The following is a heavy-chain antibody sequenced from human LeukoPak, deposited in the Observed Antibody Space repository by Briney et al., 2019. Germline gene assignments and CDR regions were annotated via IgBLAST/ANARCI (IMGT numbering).Heavy chain of an antibody. CDR1: GFSVSTNY. CDR3: AKDRDYDILTGYDY. Sequence: GGSLRLSCAASGFSVSTNYMSWVRQAPGKGLEWVSVIFTNGNTAYADSVKGRFTISRDNSKNTLYLQMNSLRAEDTAVYYCAKDRDYDILTGYDYWGQGTLVTVSS. CDR2: IFTNGNT. D-gene: IGHD3-9*01. V-gene: IGHV3-53*01. J-gene: IGHJ4*02.